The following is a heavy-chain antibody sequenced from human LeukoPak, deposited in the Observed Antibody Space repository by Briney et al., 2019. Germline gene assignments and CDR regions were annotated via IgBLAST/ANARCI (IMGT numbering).Heavy chain of an antibody. CDR1: GFAFSSYS. CDR3: ARGIDY. V-gene: IGHV3-48*04. CDR2: ISSSSGTI. Sequence: GGSLRLSCAASGFAFSSYSMNWVRQAPGKGLEWVSYISSSSGTIYYADSVKGRFTISRDNAKNSLYPQMNSLRAEDTAVYYCARGIDYWGQGTLVTVSS. J-gene: IGHJ4*02.